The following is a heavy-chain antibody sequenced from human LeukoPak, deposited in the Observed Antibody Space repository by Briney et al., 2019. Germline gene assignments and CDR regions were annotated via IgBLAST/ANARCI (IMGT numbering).Heavy chain of an antibody. Sequence: GGSLRLSCAASGFTFSNYGMHWVRLAPGKGLEWVAFIWYDGSNEDYADSVKGRFTISRDNSKNALYLQMNSLRAEDTAVYYCAKSTVAAYDAFDIWGRGTMVTVSS. V-gene: IGHV3-30*02. CDR3: AKSTVAAYDAFDI. CDR2: IWYDGSNE. D-gene: IGHD4-11*01. CDR1: GFTFSNYG. J-gene: IGHJ3*02.